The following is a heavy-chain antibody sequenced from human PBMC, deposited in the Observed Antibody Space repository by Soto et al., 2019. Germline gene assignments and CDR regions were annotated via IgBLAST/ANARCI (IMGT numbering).Heavy chain of an antibody. J-gene: IGHJ4*02. CDR1: GGSISSSGYY. CDR2: IYSSGST. V-gene: IGHV4-39*01. CDR3: ASRGQNQPPSY. Sequence: QLQLQESGPGLVKASETLSLTCTVSGGSISSSGYYWGWIRQPPGKGLEWIGNIYSSGSTRYNPSLKSRVTISADTSKNQLSLRLSFVTAADTAVYYCASRGQNQPPSYWGQGALVTVFS.